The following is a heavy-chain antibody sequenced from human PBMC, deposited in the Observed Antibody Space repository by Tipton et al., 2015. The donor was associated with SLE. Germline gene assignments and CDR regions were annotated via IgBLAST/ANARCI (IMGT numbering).Heavy chain of an antibody. D-gene: IGHD3-10*01. J-gene: IGHJ3*02. CDR3: ARVGGVWFGAPRTAFDI. V-gene: IGHV4-61*02. CDR1: GGPITGGTYY. Sequence: TLSLTCSVSGGPITGGTYYWSWIRQPAGKGLEWIGRFYLNGITNYNPSLKSRVTISVDTSKNQFSLRLSSVTAADTAVYYCARVGGVWFGAPRTAFDIWGQGTLVTVSS. CDR2: FYLNGIT.